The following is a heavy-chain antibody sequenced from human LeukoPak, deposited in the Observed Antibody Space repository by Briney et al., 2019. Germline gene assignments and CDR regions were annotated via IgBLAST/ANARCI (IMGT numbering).Heavy chain of an antibody. V-gene: IGHV3-49*04. CDR1: GFTFGDYA. D-gene: IGHD3-22*01. CDR3: TRDLGYYYDSSGTSDAFDI. CDR2: IRSKAYGGTT. J-gene: IGHJ3*02. Sequence: PGRSLRLSCTASGFTFGDYAMSWVRQAPGKGLEWVGCIRSKAYGGTTEYAASVKGRFTISRDDSKSIAYLQMNSLKTEDTAVYYCTRDLGYYYDSSGTSDAFDIWGQGTMVTVSS.